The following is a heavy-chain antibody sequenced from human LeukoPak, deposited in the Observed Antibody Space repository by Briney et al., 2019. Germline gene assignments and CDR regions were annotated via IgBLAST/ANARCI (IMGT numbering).Heavy chain of an antibody. CDR3: ARDNWNDASGYFDY. V-gene: IGHV4-59*11. CDR1: GGSISIHY. Sequence: SETLSLTCTVSGGSISIHYWSWIRQPPGKGLECIGYVHYSGSISYNPSLKSRVTILVDTSKNQVSLNLSSVTAADTAVYYCARDNWNDASGYFDYWGQGTLVTVSS. J-gene: IGHJ4*02. CDR2: VHYSGSI. D-gene: IGHD1-20*01.